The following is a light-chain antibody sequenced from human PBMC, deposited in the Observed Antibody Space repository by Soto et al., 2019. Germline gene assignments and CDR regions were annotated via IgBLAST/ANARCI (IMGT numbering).Light chain of an antibody. CDR3: QRHGAT. Sequence: EIVLTQSPGTLSLSPGERATLSCRASQSVSSSYLAWYQQKPGQAPRLLIYGASSRATGIPDRFSGSGSGTDFTLTISRLEPEDFAVYYCQRHGATFGQGTKVEIK. J-gene: IGKJ1*01. CDR1: QSVSSSY. V-gene: IGKV3-20*01. CDR2: GAS.